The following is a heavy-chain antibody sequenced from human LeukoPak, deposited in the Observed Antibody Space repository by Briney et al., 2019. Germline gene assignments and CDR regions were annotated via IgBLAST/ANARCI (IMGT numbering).Heavy chain of an antibody. V-gene: IGHV4-34*01. J-gene: IGHJ5*02. Sequence: SETLSLTCAVYGGSFSGYYWSWIRQPPGKELEWIGEINHSGSTNYNPSLKSRVTIAVDTSKNQFSLKLSSVTAADTAVYYCASTRGISNHWGQGTLVTVSS. CDR2: INHSGST. CDR3: ASTRGISNH. CDR1: GGSFSGYY. D-gene: IGHD3-16*01.